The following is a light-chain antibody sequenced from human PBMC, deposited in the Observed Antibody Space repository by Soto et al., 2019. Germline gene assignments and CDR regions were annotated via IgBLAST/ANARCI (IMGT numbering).Light chain of an antibody. CDR1: SSDVGGYNY. CDR3: SSYAGSNNNYV. J-gene: IGLJ1*01. V-gene: IGLV2-8*01. Sequence: QSVLPQPPSASVSPGQSVTISCTGTSSDVGGYNYVSWYQQHPGKAPKLMIYEVSKRPSGVPDRFSGSKSGNTASLTVSGLQAEDEADYYCSSYAGSNNNYVFGTGTKVTVL. CDR2: EVS.